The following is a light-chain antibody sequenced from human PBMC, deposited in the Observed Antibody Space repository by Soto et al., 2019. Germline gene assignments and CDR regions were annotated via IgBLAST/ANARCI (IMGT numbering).Light chain of an antibody. CDR1: QTTSHY. J-gene: IGKJ1*01. CDR3: QQSYSTLWT. CDR2: AAS. V-gene: IGKV1-39*01. Sequence: DIQMTQSPSSLSASVGDRVTITCRASQTTSHYLNWYQEKPGKAPKLLIYAASSLQSGVPSRFSGSGSGTDFTLTISSLQPEDFATYYCQQSYSTLWTFGQGTKVEIK.